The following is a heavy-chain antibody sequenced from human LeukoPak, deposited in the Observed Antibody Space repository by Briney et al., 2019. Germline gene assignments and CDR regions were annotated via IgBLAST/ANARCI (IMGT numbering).Heavy chain of an antibody. CDR1: GYTFTSYD. CDR2: MNPNSGNT. Sequence: ASVKVSCKASGYTFTSYDINWVRQATGQGLEWMGWMNPNSGNTGYAQKFQGRVTITRNTSISTAYMELSSLRSEDTAVYYCARGSGDYDFWSGYLYYFDYWGQGTLVTVSS. V-gene: IGHV1-8*03. CDR3: ARGSGDYDFWSGYLYYFDY. D-gene: IGHD3-3*01. J-gene: IGHJ4*02.